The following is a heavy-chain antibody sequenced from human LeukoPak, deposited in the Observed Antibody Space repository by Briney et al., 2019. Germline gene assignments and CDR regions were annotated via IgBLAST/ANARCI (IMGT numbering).Heavy chain of an antibody. Sequence: GGSLRLSCAASGFTFSSYWMTWVRQAPGKGPEWVANIKEDGSQKYYVDSVRGRFTISRDNAKNSLFLQMNSLRAEDTAVYYCARRGGSSSRRSPVDYWGQGTLVTVPS. CDR2: IKEDGSQK. D-gene: IGHD6-6*01. CDR3: ARRGGSSSRRSPVDY. V-gene: IGHV3-7*01. J-gene: IGHJ4*02. CDR1: GFTFSSYW.